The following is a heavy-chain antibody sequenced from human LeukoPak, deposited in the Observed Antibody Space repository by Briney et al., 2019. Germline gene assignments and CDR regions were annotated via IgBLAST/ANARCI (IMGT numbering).Heavy chain of an antibody. J-gene: IGHJ6*02. D-gene: IGHD6-13*01. CDR1: GYTFNSYD. CDR2: MNPDSGNT. Sequence: ASVKVSCKASGYTFNSYDITWVRQATGQGLEWMGWMNPDSGNTGYAQKFQGRVTMTRNTSISTAYMELSSLRSEDTAVYYCARGPSVFRQQLVNYYYGMDVWGQGTTVTVSS. CDR3: ARGPSVFRQQLVNYYYGMDV. V-gene: IGHV1-8*01.